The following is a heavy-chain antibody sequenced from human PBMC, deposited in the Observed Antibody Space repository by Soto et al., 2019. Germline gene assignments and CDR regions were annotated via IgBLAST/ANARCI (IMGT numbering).Heavy chain of an antibody. D-gene: IGHD6-19*01. V-gene: IGHV3-23*01. CDR2: MCGTGGST. CDR1: GFTFSSYA. CDR3: AKAGFSSGWSPSYFDY. J-gene: IGHJ4*02. Sequence: EVQLLESGGSLVQPGRSLRLSCAASGFTFSSYAMNWVRQAPGKGLEWVSAMCGTGGSTYYADSVKGRFTISRDNSKNTLYLQMNSLRVEDTAVFYCAKAGFSSGWSPSYFDYWGQGTLVTVSS.